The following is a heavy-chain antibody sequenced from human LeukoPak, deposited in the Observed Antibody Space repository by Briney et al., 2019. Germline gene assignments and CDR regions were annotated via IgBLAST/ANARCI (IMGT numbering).Heavy chain of an antibody. CDR2: ISWNSGSI. J-gene: IGHJ4*02. CDR3: AKELGHALPFDY. CDR1: GFTFDDYA. Sequence: GGSLRLSCAASGFTFDDYAMHWVRQAPGKGLEWVSGISWNSGSIGYADSVKGRFTISRDNAKNSLYLQMNSLRDEDTAIYYCAKELGHALPFDYWGQGTLVTVSS. D-gene: IGHD2-2*01. V-gene: IGHV3-9*01.